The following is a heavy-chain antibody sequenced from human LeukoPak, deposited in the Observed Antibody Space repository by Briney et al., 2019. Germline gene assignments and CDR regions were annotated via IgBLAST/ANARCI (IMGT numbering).Heavy chain of an antibody. D-gene: IGHD6-13*01. V-gene: IGHV1-18*01. Sequence: GASVKVSCKTSGYTFTSYGISWVRQAPGQGLEWMGWISAYNGNTNYAQKLQGRVTMTTDTSTSTAYMELRSLRSDDTAVYHCARAQMAAAGPPIWFDPWGQGTLVTVSS. CDR1: GYTFTSYG. CDR3: ARAQMAAAGPPIWFDP. J-gene: IGHJ5*02. CDR2: ISAYNGNT.